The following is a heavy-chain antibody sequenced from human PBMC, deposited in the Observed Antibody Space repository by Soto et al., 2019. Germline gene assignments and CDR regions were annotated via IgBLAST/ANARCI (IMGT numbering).Heavy chain of an antibody. CDR2: IYYSGST. V-gene: IGHV4-59*08. CDR1: GGSISSYY. Sequence: SETLSLTCTVSGGSISSYYWSWIRQPPGKGLEWIGYIYYSGSTNYNPSLKSRVTISVDTSKNQFSLKLSSVTAADMAVYYCARHYHYSSPKSEFDYWGQGTLVTVSS. D-gene: IGHD6-13*01. CDR3: ARHYHYSSPKSEFDY. J-gene: IGHJ4*02.